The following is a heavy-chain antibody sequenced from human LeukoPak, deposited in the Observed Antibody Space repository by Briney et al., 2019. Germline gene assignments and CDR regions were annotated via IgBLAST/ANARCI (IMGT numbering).Heavy chain of an antibody. CDR2: ISGGGGST. J-gene: IGHJ6*01. Sequence: GGSLRLSCAVSGFTFSSSAMTWVRQAPGKGLEWVSVISGGGGSTYYADSVKGRFTISRDNSKNTLYLQMNSLRAEDSAVYYCAKRAGGAALQYYYYGVDVWGQGTTVTVSS. CDR3: AKRAGGAALQYYYYGVDV. CDR1: GFTFSSSA. D-gene: IGHD6-13*01. V-gene: IGHV3-23*01.